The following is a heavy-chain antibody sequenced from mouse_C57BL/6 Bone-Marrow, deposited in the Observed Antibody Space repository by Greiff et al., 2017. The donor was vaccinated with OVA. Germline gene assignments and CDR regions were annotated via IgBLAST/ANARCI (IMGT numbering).Heavy chain of an antibody. J-gene: IGHJ2*01. D-gene: IGHD1-2*01. V-gene: IGHV1-39*01. Sequence: VQLQQSGPELVKPGASVKISCKASGYSFTDYNMNWVKQSNGKSLEWIGVINPNYGSTSYNQQFKGKATLTVAQSSSTAYMQLNSLTSEDSAVYDCARLRRGLFDYWGQGTTLTVSS. CDR2: INPNYGST. CDR1: GYSFTDYN. CDR3: ARLRRGLFDY.